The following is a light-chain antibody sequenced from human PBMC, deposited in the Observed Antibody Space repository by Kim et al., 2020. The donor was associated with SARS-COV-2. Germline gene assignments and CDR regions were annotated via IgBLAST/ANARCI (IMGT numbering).Light chain of an antibody. V-gene: IGKV1-39*01. J-gene: IGKJ3*01. CDR3: QQSYSTPHT. Sequence: ASVGDRVTITCRASQRISNYLSWYHQKPGKAPKLLIIGASNLQSGVPSRFSGSGSGTDFTLTISSLQPEDFATYYCQQSYSTPHTFGPGTKVDIK. CDR1: QRISNY. CDR2: GAS.